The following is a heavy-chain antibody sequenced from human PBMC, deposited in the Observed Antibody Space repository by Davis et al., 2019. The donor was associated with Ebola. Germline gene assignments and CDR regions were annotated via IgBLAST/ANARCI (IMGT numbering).Heavy chain of an antibody. CDR1: GFTFSDYY. V-gene: IGHV3-11*01. D-gene: IGHD3-10*01. CDR2: ISSSAHII. CDR3: SRGRRYTGYGYFDH. J-gene: IGHJ4*02. Sequence: GESLKISCEASGFTFSDYYMSWVRQAPGKGLEWIAYISSSAHIIYYADSVKGRFNISRDDAKNSLYLQMSSLRAEDSALYYCSRGRRYTGYGYFDHWGQGALVTVSS.